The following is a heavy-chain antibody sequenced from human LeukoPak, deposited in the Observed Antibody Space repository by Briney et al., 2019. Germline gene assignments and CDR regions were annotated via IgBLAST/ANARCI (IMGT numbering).Heavy chain of an antibody. J-gene: IGHJ3*02. CDR2: IYHSGST. D-gene: IGHD3-22*01. CDR1: GGSISSYY. CDR3: ATHYYYDSSGYYRGGNAFDI. V-gene: IGHV4-59*01. Sequence: SETLSLTCTVSGGSISSYYWSWIRQPPGKGLEWIGYIYHSGSTNYNPSLKSRVTISVDTSKNQFSLKLSSVTAADAAVYYCATHYYYDSSGYYRGGNAFDIWGQGTMVTVSS.